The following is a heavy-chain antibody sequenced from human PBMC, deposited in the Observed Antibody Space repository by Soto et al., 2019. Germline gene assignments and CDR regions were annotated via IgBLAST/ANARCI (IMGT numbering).Heavy chain of an antibody. Sequence: QVQLVQSGAEVKKPGSSVKVSCKASGGTFSSYAISWVRQAPGQGLEWMGGIIPIFGTANYAQKFQGRVTIPSDESTSTAYMELSSLRSEDTAVYSCASHSSSSGGFYYYYGMDVWGQGTTVTVSS. D-gene: IGHD6-6*01. V-gene: IGHV1-69*01. CDR3: ASHSSSSGGFYYYYGMDV. CDR1: GGTFSSYA. J-gene: IGHJ6*02. CDR2: IIPIFGTA.